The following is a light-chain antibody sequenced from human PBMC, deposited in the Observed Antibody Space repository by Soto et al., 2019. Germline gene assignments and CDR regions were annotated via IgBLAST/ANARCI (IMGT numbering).Light chain of an antibody. Sequence: QSVLTQPPSVSGAPGQRVTISCTGSSSNIVAGYDVHWYQQLPGTAPKLLIYGNSNRPSGVPDRSSGSKSGTSASLAITGLQADDEAEYYCPSYDSGLSGVVFGGGTKLAVL. V-gene: IGLV1-40*01. J-gene: IGLJ2*01. CDR2: GNS. CDR1: SSNIVAGYD. CDR3: PSYDSGLSGVV.